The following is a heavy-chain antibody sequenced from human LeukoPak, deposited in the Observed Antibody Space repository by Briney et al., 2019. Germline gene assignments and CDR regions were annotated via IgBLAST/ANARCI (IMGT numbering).Heavy chain of an antibody. D-gene: IGHD3-9*01. Sequence: SETLSLTCTVSGGSISSGDYYWSWIRQPPGKGLEWIGYIYYSGSTYYNPSLKSRVTISVDTSKNQFSLKLSSVTAADTAVYYCARDPHYDILIGGDDTVEIWGQGTMVTVYS. CDR1: GGSISSGDYY. CDR2: IYYSGST. CDR3: ARDPHYDILIGGDDTVEI. J-gene: IGHJ3*02. V-gene: IGHV4-30-4*01.